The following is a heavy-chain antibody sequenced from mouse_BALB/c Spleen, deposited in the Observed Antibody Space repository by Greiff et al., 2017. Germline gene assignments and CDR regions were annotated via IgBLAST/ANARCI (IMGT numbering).Heavy chain of an antibody. J-gene: IGHJ2*01. Sequence: VKLMESAAELARPGASVKMSCKASGYTFTSYTMHWVKQRPGQGLEWIGYINPSSGYTEYNQKFKDKTTLTADKSSSTAYMQLSSLTSEDSAIYYCARGTTATKYYFDYWGQGTTLTVSS. CDR1: GYTFTSYT. V-gene: IGHV1-4*02. D-gene: IGHD1-2*01. CDR3: ARGTTATKYYFDY. CDR2: INPSSGYT.